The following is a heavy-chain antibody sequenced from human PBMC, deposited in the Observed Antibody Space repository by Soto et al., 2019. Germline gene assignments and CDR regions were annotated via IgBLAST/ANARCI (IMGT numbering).Heavy chain of an antibody. V-gene: IGHV3-49*03. Sequence: GGSLRLSCTASGFSFGDYAMSWFRQAPGKGLEWVGFIRSKAYGGTTEHAASVKGRFTISKDDSKSIAYLKMNSLKTEDTAVYYCTLQEGYCSSTSCGEGGYWGQGTLVTVSS. CDR3: TLQEGYCSSTSCGEGGY. CDR1: GFSFGDYA. CDR2: IRSKAYGGTT. J-gene: IGHJ4*02. D-gene: IGHD2-2*01.